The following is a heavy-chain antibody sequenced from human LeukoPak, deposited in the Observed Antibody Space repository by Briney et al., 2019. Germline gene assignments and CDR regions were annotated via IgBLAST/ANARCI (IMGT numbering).Heavy chain of an antibody. V-gene: IGHV3-23*01. Sequence: PGGSLRLSCAASGFTFSSYAMSWVRQAPGKGLEWVSAISGSGGSTYYADSVKGRFTISRDNSKNTLYLQMNSLRAEDTAVYYCAKFHAGGRPKIVVVPADYFDYWGQGTLVTVSS. J-gene: IGHJ4*02. CDR3: AKFHAGGRPKIVVVPADYFDY. CDR2: ISGSGGST. D-gene: IGHD2-2*01. CDR1: GFTFSSYA.